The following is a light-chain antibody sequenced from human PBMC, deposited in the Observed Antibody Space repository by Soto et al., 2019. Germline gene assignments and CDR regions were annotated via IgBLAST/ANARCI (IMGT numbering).Light chain of an antibody. J-gene: IGLJ2*01. V-gene: IGLV1-44*01. Sequence: QSVLTQPPSASGTPGXRVTISCSGSSSNIGDNTVNWYQQLPGTAPKLLIHSNNERPSGVPDRFSGSKSGTSASLAISGLQSEDEADYYCAAWDDSLNGVVFGGGTKLTVL. CDR3: AAWDDSLNGVV. CDR1: SSNIGDNT. CDR2: SNN.